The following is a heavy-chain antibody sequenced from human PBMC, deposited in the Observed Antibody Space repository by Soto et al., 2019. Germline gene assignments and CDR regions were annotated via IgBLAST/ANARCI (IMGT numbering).Heavy chain of an antibody. J-gene: IGHJ5*02. Sequence: GGSLRLSCAASGFTFSSYAMDWVRQALGKGLEWVAVISYDGSNKYYADSVKGRFTISRDNSKNTLYLQMNSLRAEDTAVYYCARDRGITIFGVPYLNWFDPWGQGTLVTVSS. CDR3: ARDRGITIFGVPYLNWFDP. CDR1: GFTFSSYA. D-gene: IGHD3-3*01. V-gene: IGHV3-30-3*01. CDR2: ISYDGSNK.